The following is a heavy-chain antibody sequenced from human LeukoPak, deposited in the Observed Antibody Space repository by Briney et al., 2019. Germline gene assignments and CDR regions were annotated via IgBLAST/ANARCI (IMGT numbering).Heavy chain of an antibody. CDR3: ARDTNSGRYPPYFDY. V-gene: IGHV1-2*02. J-gene: IGHJ4*02. D-gene: IGHD1-26*01. CDR2: INPNSGGT. Sequence: GASVKVSCKASGYTFTGYYMHWVRQAPGQGLEWMGWINPNSGGTNYAQKFQGRVTMTRDTSISTAYMELSRLRSDDTAVYYCARDTNSGRYPPYFDYWGQGTLVTVSS. CDR1: GYTFTGYY.